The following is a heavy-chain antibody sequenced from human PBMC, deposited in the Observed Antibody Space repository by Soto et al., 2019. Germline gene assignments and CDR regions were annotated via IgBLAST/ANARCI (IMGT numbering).Heavy chain of an antibody. CDR1: GGSISSSSYY. Sequence: SETLSLTCTVSGGSISSSSYYWGWIRQPPGKGLEWIGSIYYSGSTYYNPSLKSRVTISVDTSKNQFSLKLSSVTAADTAVYYCASRNYGDYLWGQGTLVTVSS. CDR3: ASRNYGDYL. J-gene: IGHJ5*02. CDR2: IYYSGST. D-gene: IGHD4-17*01. V-gene: IGHV4-39*01.